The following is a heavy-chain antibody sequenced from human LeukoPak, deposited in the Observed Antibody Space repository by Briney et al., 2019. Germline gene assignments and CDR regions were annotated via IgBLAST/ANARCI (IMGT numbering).Heavy chain of an antibody. J-gene: IGHJ6*03. Sequence: GASVKVSCKASGYTFTSYDINWVRQATGQGLEGMGWMNPNSGNTGYAQKFQGRVTITRNTSISTAYMELSSLRSEDTAVYYCARSGLEVAEIPYYYYYMDVWGKGTTVTVSS. CDR2: MNPNSGNT. CDR3: ARSGLEVAEIPYYYYYMDV. D-gene: IGHD2-15*01. V-gene: IGHV1-8*03. CDR1: GYTFTSYD.